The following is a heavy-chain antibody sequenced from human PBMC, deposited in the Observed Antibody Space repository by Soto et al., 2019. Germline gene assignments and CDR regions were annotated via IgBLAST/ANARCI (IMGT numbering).Heavy chain of an antibody. Sequence: EVQLLESGGGLVQPGGSLRLSCAASGLTFSNYAMSWVRQAPGKGLEWVSGISGSGDNTLYADSVKGRFTISRDNSKNTLYLQMNSLRAEDTAVYYCAIDPDYGDSHWYFALWGRGTVVTVSS. CDR3: AIDPDYGDSHWYFAL. CDR1: GLTFSNYA. J-gene: IGHJ2*01. CDR2: ISGSGDNT. V-gene: IGHV3-23*01. D-gene: IGHD4-17*01.